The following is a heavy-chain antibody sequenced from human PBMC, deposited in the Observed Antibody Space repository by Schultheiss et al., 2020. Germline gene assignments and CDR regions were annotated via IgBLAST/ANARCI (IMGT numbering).Heavy chain of an antibody. D-gene: IGHD3-9*01. V-gene: IGHV3-23*01. Sequence: GGSLRLSCAASGFTVSSNYMSWVRQAPGKGLEWVSAISGSGGSTYYADSVKGRFTISRDNSKNTLYLQMNSLRAEDTAVYYCARDEELRYFDWLSPTSYYYYGMDVWGQGTTVTVSS. J-gene: IGHJ6*02. CDR2: ISGSGGST. CDR1: GFTVSSNY. CDR3: ARDEELRYFDWLSPTSYYYYGMDV.